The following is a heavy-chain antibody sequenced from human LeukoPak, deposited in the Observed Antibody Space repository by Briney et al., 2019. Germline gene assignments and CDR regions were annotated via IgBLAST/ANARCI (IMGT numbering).Heavy chain of an antibody. J-gene: IGHJ6*03. V-gene: IGHV3-9*03. D-gene: IGHD2-8*01. CDR3: AKDAGGKYCTNGVCYSDYYYYMDV. CDR2: ISWNSGSI. Sequence: GRSLRLSCAAPGFTFDDYAMHWVRQAPGKGLEWVSGISWNSGSIGYADSVKGRFTISRDNAKNSLYLQMNSLRAEDMASYYCAKDAGGKYCTNGVCYSDYYYYMDVWGKGTTVTVSS. CDR1: GFTFDDYA.